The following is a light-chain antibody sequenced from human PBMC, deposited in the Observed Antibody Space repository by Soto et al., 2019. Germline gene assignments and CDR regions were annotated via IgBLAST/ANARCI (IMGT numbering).Light chain of an antibody. Sequence: QSVLTQPPSVSGAPGQRVTISCTGSSSNIGAGYDVHWYQQLPGTAPKLLIYGNDNRPSGVPDRFSGSESGTSASLAITGLQADDEADYYCQSYDSSLSGVIFGGGTQLTVL. CDR1: SSNIGAGYD. J-gene: IGLJ2*01. CDR2: GND. V-gene: IGLV1-40*01. CDR3: QSYDSSLSGVI.